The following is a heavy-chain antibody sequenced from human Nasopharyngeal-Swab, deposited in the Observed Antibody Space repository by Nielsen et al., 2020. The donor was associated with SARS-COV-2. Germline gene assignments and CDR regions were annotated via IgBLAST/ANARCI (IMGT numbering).Heavy chain of an antibody. J-gene: IGHJ6*02. D-gene: IGHD5-12*01. CDR1: GFTFRSYA. V-gene: IGHV3-23*01. CDR3: AKDCDSRDDSEDYYHYYGMDV. CDR2: ISGSDHTT. Sequence: GESLKLSCAASGFTFRSYAISWVRQAPGKGLEWVSVISGSDHTTYYADSVKGRFTISRDNSKNTVNLQMNSLRVEDTAIYYCAKDCDSRDDSEDYYHYYGMDVWGQGTTVTVFS.